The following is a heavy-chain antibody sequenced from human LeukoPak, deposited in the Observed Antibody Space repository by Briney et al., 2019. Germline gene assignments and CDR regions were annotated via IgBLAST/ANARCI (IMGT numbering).Heavy chain of an antibody. CDR1: GFTFNTYG. Sequence: PGRSLRLSCAASGFTFNTYGMHWVRQAPGKGLEWVAAISYDGSDKYYADSVKGRFTISRDNAKNSLYLQMNSLRAEDTALYHCARESGIVGATDAFDIWGQGTMVTVSS. CDR3: ARESGIVGATDAFDI. CDR2: ISYDGSDK. D-gene: IGHD1-26*01. J-gene: IGHJ3*02. V-gene: IGHV3-30*03.